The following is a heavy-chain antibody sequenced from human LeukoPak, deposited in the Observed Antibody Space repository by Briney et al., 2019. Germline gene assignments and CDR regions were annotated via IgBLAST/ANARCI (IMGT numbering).Heavy chain of an antibody. J-gene: IGHJ6*03. CDR3: ARTGDGYNYYNYYYMDV. V-gene: IGHV4-59*11. CDR2: IYYSVRT. CDR1: GASISSHY. Sequence: PSETLSLTCSVSGASISSHYWSWIRQPPGKGLERIGYIYYSVRTNYNPSLKSRVTISVDMPNNQFSLKMSSVTAADTAVYYCARTGDGYNYYNYYYMDVWGKGTTVTVTS. D-gene: IGHD5-24*01.